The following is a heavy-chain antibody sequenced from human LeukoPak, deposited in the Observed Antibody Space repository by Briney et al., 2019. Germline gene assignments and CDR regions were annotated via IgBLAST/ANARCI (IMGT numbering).Heavy chain of an antibody. J-gene: IGHJ4*02. CDR3: AKDRGGATTGGYYFDY. CDR2: ISYDGSNK. V-gene: IGHV3-30-3*01. Sequence: GGSLRLSCAASGFTFSSYAMHWVRQAPGKGLEWVAVISYDGSNKYYADSVKGRFTISRDNSKNTLYLQMNSLRAEDTAVYYCAKDRGGATTGGYYFDYWGQGTLVTVSS. CDR1: GFTFSSYA. D-gene: IGHD1-26*01.